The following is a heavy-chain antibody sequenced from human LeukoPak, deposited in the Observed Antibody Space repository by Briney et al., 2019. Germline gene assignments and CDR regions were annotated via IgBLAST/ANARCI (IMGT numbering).Heavy chain of an antibody. CDR3: ARALVAAARTYFHY. Sequence: SQTLSLTCTVSGGSISSGDYYWSWIGQAPGKGLEWIGYIYYSGSTYYNPSLKSRVTISVDTSKNQFSLKLSSVTAADTAVYYCARALVAAARTYFHYWGQGTLVTVSS. V-gene: IGHV4-30-4*08. CDR2: IYYSGST. CDR1: GGSISSGDYY. J-gene: IGHJ4*02. D-gene: IGHD6-13*01.